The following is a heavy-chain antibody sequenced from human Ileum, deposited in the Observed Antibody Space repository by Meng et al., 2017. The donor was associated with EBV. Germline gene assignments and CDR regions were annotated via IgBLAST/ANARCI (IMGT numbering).Heavy chain of an antibody. CDR3: AKANDYSLNS. D-gene: IGHD4-11*01. J-gene: IGHJ4*02. V-gene: IGHV4-4*02. CDR1: VDFISSSHW. CDR2: MHPSGST. Sequence: VQVQGCGPGLVNRSGTRSLACAVSVDFISSSHWWTWVRQPPGKGLEWIGEMHPSGSTYYNPSLKSRVTISLDTFNNQFFLRLTSLTAADTAVYYCAKANDYSLNSWDQGTLVTSPQ.